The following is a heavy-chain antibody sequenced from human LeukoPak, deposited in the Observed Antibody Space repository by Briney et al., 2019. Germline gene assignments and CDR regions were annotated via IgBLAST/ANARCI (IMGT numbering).Heavy chain of an antibody. CDR2: ISGSGDA. V-gene: IGHV3-23*01. CDR3: VKDGHYPDNSGYYYEDS. Sequence: GGSLRLSCAASGVTFGGYAMSWVRQAPGKGQEWVSLISGSGDAYDADSVQGRFTISRDNSKNTLYLQMNSLRAEDTAVYYCVKDGHYPDNSGYYYEDSWGQGTLVTVSS. D-gene: IGHD3-22*01. J-gene: IGHJ4*02. CDR1: GVTFGGYA.